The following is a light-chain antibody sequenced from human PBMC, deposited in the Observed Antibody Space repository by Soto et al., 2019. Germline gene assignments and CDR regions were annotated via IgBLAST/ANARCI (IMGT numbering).Light chain of an antibody. CDR3: QQYDSSPRT. J-gene: IGKJ1*01. V-gene: IGKV3-20*01. CDR2: GAS. Sequence: EIVLTQSPGTLSLSPGERATLSCRASQSVSSSSLAWYQHKPGQAPRLLIYGASNRATGIPDRFSGSGSGTDFTLTISRLEPEDFAVYFCQQYDSSPRTFGQGTKVEIK. CDR1: QSVSSSS.